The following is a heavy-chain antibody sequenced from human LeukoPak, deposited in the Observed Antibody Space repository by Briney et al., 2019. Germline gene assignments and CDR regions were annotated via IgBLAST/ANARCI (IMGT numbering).Heavy chain of an antibody. CDR2: ISSSGSTI. CDR3: AREESRPYYYGMDI. D-gene: IGHD3-10*01. J-gene: IGHJ6*02. V-gene: IGHV3-48*03. CDR1: GFPFSSYE. Sequence: GGPLRLSCAASGFPFSSYEMNWVRQAPGKGLEWVSYISSSGSTISYADSVKGRFTISRGNAKNSLYLQMNSLRAEDAAVYYCAREESRPYYYGMDIWGQGTTVTVSS.